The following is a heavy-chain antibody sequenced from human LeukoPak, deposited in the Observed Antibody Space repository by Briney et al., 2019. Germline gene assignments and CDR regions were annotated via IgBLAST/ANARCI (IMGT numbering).Heavy chain of an antibody. Sequence: PGESLKISCEGCGYSFTSYWIGWVRQMPGKGLEWMGIIYPGDSDTRYSPSFQRLVTISADKSISTAHLQWSSLKASDTAMYYCARRGIVGAVDWFDPWGQGTLVTVSS. CDR2: IYPGDSDT. CDR1: GYSFTSYW. J-gene: IGHJ5*02. V-gene: IGHV5-51*01. D-gene: IGHD1-26*01. CDR3: ARRGIVGAVDWFDP.